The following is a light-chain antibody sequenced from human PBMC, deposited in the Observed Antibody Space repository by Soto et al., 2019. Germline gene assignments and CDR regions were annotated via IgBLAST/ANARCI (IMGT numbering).Light chain of an antibody. Sequence: EIVLTQSPGTLSLSPWERATLSCRASQTVSSSFLAWYQQKPGQAPRLFIYGASSRATGIPDRFSGSGSGTDFTLTIGRLEPEDFAVYYCQQYGTLPITFGQGTRLEI. CDR2: GAS. CDR3: QQYGTLPIT. J-gene: IGKJ5*01. CDR1: QTVSSSF. V-gene: IGKV3-20*01.